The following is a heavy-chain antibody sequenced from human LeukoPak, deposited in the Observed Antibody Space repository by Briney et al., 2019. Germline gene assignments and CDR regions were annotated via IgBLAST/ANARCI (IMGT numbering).Heavy chain of an antibody. CDR3: ARDPGTTQTLHDAFDI. V-gene: IGHV3-21*01. Sequence: PGGSLRLSCAASRFTFSTYSMNWVRQAPGKGLEWVSFISTSSSYIYYADSVKSRFTISRDNARNSLYLQMNSLRAEDTAVYYCARDPGTTQTLHDAFDIWGQGTMVTVSS. CDR1: RFTFSTYS. D-gene: IGHD1-7*01. J-gene: IGHJ3*02. CDR2: ISTSSSYI.